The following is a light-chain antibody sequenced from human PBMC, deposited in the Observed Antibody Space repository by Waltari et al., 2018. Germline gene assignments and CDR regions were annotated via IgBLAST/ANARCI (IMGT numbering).Light chain of an antibody. CDR1: SSNIGSNY. J-gene: IGLJ2*01. Sequence: SVLTQPPSASGTPGQRATISCSGSSSNIGSNYVYWYQQLPGTAPKLLIYRNNQRPSGVPDRFSGSKSGTSASLAISGLRSEDEADYYCAAWDDSLSGVVFGGGTKLTVL. CDR3: AAWDDSLSGVV. CDR2: RNN. V-gene: IGLV1-47*01.